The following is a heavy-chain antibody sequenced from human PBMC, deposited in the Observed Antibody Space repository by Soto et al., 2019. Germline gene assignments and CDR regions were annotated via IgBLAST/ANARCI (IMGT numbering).Heavy chain of an antibody. CDR2: IIPIFGAA. CDR3: AQDASGNALAY. D-gene: IGHD1-26*01. Sequence: QVQLVQSGAEVKKPGSSVKVSCKASGDTFSSYTISWVRQAPGQGLEWMGGIIPIFGAAKYAQNFQDRLTVTADESTSTGYMELSSLRSEDTALYYCAQDASGNALAYWGQGTLVIVSS. J-gene: IGHJ4*02. CDR1: GDTFSSYT. V-gene: IGHV1-69*01.